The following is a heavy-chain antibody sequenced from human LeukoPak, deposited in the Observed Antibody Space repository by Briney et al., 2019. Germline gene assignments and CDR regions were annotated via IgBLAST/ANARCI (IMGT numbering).Heavy chain of an antibody. D-gene: IGHD4-17*01. CDR1: GGSISSGDYY. CDR2: IYHSGST. V-gene: IGHV4-30-4*01. Sequence: SETLSLTCTVSGGSISSGDYYWSWIRQPPGKGLEWIGYIYHSGSTYYNPSLKSRVTISVDTSKNQFSLKLSSVTAADTAVYYCARGDYGDYPCFDIWGQGTMVTVSS. J-gene: IGHJ3*02. CDR3: ARGDYGDYPCFDI.